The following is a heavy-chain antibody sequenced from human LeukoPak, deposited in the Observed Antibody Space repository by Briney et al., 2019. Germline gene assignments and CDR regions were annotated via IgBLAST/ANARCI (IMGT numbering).Heavy chain of an antibody. CDR1: GGTFSSYA. J-gene: IGHJ2*01. Sequence: SVKVSCKASGGTFSSYAISWVRQAPGQGLEWMGGIIPIFGTANYAQKFQGRVTITADKSTSTAYMELSSLRSEDTAVYYCARRWGPLCSSASCYWRDWYFDLWGRGTLVTVSS. CDR2: IIPIFGTA. D-gene: IGHD2-2*01. V-gene: IGHV1-69*06. CDR3: ARRWGPLCSSASCYWRDWYFDL.